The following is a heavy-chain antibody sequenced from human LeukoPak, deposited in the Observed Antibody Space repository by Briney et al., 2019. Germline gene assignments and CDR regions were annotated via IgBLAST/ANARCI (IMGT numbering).Heavy chain of an antibody. V-gene: IGHV4-38-2*02. Sequence: SETLSLTCTVSGYSISSGYYWSWIRQPPGKGLEWIATIYHSGVTYYNPSLKSRVTMSVDTSKNQFSLKLASVTAASTAVYYCARYTANTAGYSFDFWGQGALVTVSS. CDR2: IYHSGVT. J-gene: IGHJ4*02. CDR3: ARYTANTAGYSFDF. D-gene: IGHD3-22*01. CDR1: GYSISSGYY.